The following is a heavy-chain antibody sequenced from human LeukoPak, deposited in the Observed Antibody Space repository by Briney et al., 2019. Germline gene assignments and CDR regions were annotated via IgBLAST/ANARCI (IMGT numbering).Heavy chain of an antibody. D-gene: IGHD6-13*01. Sequence: GASVKVSCKASGHTFNSYAMNWVRQAPGQGLEWMGWINPNSGGTDYAQKFQDRVTMTWEKSINTAYMDLSRLTSDDTAIYYCARQATAAGQGDWFDPWGQGTLVTVSS. J-gene: IGHJ5*02. CDR1: GHTFNSYA. V-gene: IGHV1-2*02. CDR2: INPNSGGT. CDR3: ARQATAAGQGDWFDP.